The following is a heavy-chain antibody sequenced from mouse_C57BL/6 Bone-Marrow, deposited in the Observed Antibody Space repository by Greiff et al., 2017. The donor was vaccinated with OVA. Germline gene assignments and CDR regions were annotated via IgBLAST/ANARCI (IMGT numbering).Heavy chain of an antibody. Sequence: VQLQQSGAELVRPGASVKLSCTASGFNIKDDYMHWVKQRPEQGLEWIGWIDPENGDTEYASKFQGKATITADTSSNTAYLQLSSLTSEDTAVYYCTSYGNFDYWGQHTTHSVSS. CDR1: GFNIKDDY. V-gene: IGHV14-4*01. J-gene: IGHJ2*01. CDR2: IDPENGDT. D-gene: IGHD2-1*01. CDR3: TSYGNFDY.